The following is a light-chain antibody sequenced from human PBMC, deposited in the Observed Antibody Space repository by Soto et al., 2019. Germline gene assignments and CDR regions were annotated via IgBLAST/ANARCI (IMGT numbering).Light chain of an antibody. CDR3: CSYAGNPYV. V-gene: IGLV2-23*01. J-gene: IGLJ1*01. CDR1: SSDVGSYNS. Sequence: SALTQPASVSGSPGQSIAISCTGTSSDVGSYNSVSWYQQHLGKAPKLMIYEGSKRPSGVSDRFSGSKSGNTASLTISGLQAEDEADYYCCSYAGNPYVFGTGTKVTVL. CDR2: EGS.